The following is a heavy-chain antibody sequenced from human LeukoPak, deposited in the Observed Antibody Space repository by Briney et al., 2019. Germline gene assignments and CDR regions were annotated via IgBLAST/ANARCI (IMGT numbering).Heavy chain of an antibody. D-gene: IGHD2-2*01. Sequence: GGSLRLSCAGSGFTFSNAWMNWVRQAPGKGLEWVSYISSASGSIYYADSVKGRFTISRDNAKNSLFLQMNSLGAEDTAVYYCARLPAYCSSTSCYYDYWGQGTLVTVSS. CDR1: GFTFSNAW. V-gene: IGHV3-48*04. CDR3: ARLPAYCSSTSCYYDY. J-gene: IGHJ4*02. CDR2: ISSASGSI.